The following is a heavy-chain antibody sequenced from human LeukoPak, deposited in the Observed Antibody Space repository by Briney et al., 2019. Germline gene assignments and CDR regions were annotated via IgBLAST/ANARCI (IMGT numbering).Heavy chain of an antibody. CDR3: ARDSSTIFGVVTPNWFDP. CDR2: ISSSSSTI. D-gene: IGHD3-3*01. CDR1: GFTFSSYS. J-gene: IGHJ5*02. Sequence: GGSLRLSCAASGFTFSSYSMHWVRQAPGKGLEWVSYISSSSSTIYYADSVKGRFTISRDNAKNSLYLQMNSLRAEDTAVYYCARDSSTIFGVVTPNWFDPWGQRTLVTVSS. V-gene: IGHV3-48*01.